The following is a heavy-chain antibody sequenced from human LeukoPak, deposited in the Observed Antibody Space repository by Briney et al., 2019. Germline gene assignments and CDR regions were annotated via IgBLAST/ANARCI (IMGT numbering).Heavy chain of an antibody. CDR3: VSYDILPGWYFDY. D-gene: IGHD3-22*01. V-gene: IGHV3-11*01. Sequence: WGYLGPSSPASGLTVTDFHMQRPFPAPGWRQGRVSYISSSGSTIYYADSVRGRFTISRDNDKNSLYLQMNSLRAEDTAVYYCVSYDILPGWYFDYWGQGTLVTVSS. CDR1: GLTVTDFH. CDR2: ISSSGSTI. J-gene: IGHJ4*02.